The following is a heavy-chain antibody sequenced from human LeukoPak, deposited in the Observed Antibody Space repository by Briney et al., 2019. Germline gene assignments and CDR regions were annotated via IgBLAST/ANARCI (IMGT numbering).Heavy chain of an antibody. D-gene: IGHD3-22*01. J-gene: IGHJ4*02. CDR1: GYTFISYD. CDR3: ARVRYDSSGYWLFDY. V-gene: IGHV1-8*01. Sequence: ASVKVSCKASGYTFISYDTNWVRQATGQGLEWMGWMNPNSGNTGYAQKFQGRVTMTRNTSISTAYMELSSLRSEDTAVYYCARVRYDSSGYWLFDYWGQGTLVTVSS. CDR2: MNPNSGNT.